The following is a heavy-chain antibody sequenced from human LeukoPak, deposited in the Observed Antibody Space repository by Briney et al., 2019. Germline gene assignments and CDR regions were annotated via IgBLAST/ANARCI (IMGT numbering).Heavy chain of an antibody. CDR2: ISFDKSSE. CDR1: GFTFSNYG. V-gene: IGHV3-30*18. CDR3: AKEVGYGSPYFGY. Sequence: PGGSLRLSCAASGFTFSNYGMHWVRQAPGKGLEWVALISFDKSSEYYADSVKGRFSISRDNSKNTLYLQMNNARVDDTAVYYCAKEVGYGSPYFGYWGQGTLVTVSS. D-gene: IGHD5-12*01. J-gene: IGHJ4*02.